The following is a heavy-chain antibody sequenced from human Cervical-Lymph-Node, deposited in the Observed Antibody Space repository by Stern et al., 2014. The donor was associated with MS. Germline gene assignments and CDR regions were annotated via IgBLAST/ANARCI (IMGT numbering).Heavy chain of an antibody. J-gene: IGHJ6*02. CDR1: GYNFNNYG. V-gene: IGHV1-18*01. Sequence: VQLVQSGAEVKKPGASVKVSCKASGYNFNNYGTSWVRQAPGQGLEWMGWISVYSGNTNYAQKFQGRVTMTTDTSTSTAYMELRSLRSDDTAVYYCARDDCSGTSCYYPGYDGMDVWGQGTTVTVSS. CDR3: ARDDCSGTSCYYPGYDGMDV. D-gene: IGHD2-2*01. CDR2: ISVYSGNT.